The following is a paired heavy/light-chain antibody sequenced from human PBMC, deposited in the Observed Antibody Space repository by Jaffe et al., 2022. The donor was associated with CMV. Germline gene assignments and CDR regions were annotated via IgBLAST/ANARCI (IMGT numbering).Heavy chain of an antibody. J-gene: IGHJ3*02. CDR3: ASPSTAQTDKGAFDI. Sequence: EVQLVESGGGLIQPGGSLRLSCAASGFTVSNSYMSWVRQAPGKGLEWVSVIYSGGATYYADSVKGRFTISRDNSKNTLYLQMNSLRAEDTALYYCASPSTAQTDKGAFDIWGQGTMVTVSS. CDR1: GFTVSNSY. V-gene: IGHV3-53*01. D-gene: IGHD1-1*01. CDR2: IYSGGAT.
Light chain of an antibody. CDR3: QQYYRTPRM. V-gene: IGKV4-1*01. Sequence: DIVMTQSPDSLAVSLGERATISCKSSQSVLYSSNNKNHLAWYQQKPGQPPKLLIYWASTRESGVPDRFSGSGSGTDFTLTISSLQAEDVAIYYCQQYYRTPRMFGQGTKVEIK. J-gene: IGKJ1*01. CDR1: QSVLYSSNNKNH. CDR2: WAS.